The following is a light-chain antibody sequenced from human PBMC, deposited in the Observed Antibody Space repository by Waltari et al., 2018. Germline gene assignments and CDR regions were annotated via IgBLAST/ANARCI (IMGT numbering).Light chain of an antibody. CDR2: AGS. CDR1: QSVTSSF. J-gene: IGKJ4*01. V-gene: IGKV3-20*01. Sequence: EIVLTQSPGTLSLSPGERVTLSCRASQSVTSSFLGWYQQKPVQAPRLLIYAGSTRATGVPDSFSGSGSGTDFTLTISRLEPEDFAVYYCHQYGSFPATFGGGTKVEIK. CDR3: HQYGSFPAT.